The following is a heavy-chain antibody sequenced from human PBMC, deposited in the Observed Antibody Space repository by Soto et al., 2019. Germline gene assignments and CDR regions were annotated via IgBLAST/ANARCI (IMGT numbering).Heavy chain of an antibody. CDR3: TTGIWIQLWPCFDY. V-gene: IGHV3-15*01. CDR1: GFTFSNAW. Sequence: SLRLSCAASGFTFSNAWMSWVRQAPGKGLEWVGRIKSKTDGGTTDYAAPVKGRFTISRDDSKNTLYLQMNSLKTEDTAVYYCTTGIWIQLWPCFDYWGQGTLVTVSS. D-gene: IGHD5-18*01. J-gene: IGHJ4*02. CDR2: IKSKTDGGTT.